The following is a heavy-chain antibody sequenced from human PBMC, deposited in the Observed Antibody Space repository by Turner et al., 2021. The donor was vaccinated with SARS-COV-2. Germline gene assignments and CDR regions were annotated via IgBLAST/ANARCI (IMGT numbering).Heavy chain of an antibody. CDR3: AKVSPNRGLRPYYYYYGMDV. CDR2: ISNDGSNK. V-gene: IGHV3-30*18. Sequence: QVQLVESGGGVVQPGRSLRLSCAASGFTFSSYGMHWVRQAPGKGLGWVAVISNDGSNKYYADSGKGRFTIARDNSKNTLYLQMNRLRGEDTAVYYCAKVSPNRGLRPYYYYYGMDVWGQGTTVTVSS. CDR1: GFTFSSYG. D-gene: IGHD5-12*01. J-gene: IGHJ6*02.